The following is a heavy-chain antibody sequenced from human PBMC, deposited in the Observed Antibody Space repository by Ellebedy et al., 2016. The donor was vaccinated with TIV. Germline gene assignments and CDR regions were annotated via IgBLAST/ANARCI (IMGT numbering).Heavy chain of an antibody. CDR2: IWYDGSNT. J-gene: IGHJ6*02. Sequence: GESLKISCAASGFTFSTYNMHWVRQAPGKGLEWVAVIWYDGSNTQYADSVKGRFTMSRDNSKNMVYLQMNSLRAEETAVYYCARDGVRPYFYNGMDVWGQGTTVSVSS. V-gene: IGHV3-33*08. CDR3: ARDGVRPYFYNGMDV. CDR1: GFTFSTYN. D-gene: IGHD2/OR15-2a*01.